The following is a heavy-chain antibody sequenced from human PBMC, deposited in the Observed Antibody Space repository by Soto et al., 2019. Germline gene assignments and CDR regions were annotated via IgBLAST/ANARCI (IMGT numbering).Heavy chain of an antibody. D-gene: IGHD3-9*01. CDR2: ISSSSSYI. CDR1: GFTFSSYS. CDR3: ARGDYDILTGYYFYYYMDV. Sequence: GGSLRLSCAASGFTFSSYSMNWVRQAPGKGLEWVSSISSSSSYIYYADSVKGRFTISRDNAKNSLYLQMNSLRAEDTAVYYCARGDYDILTGYYFYYYMDVWGKGTTVTVSS. V-gene: IGHV3-21*01. J-gene: IGHJ6*03.